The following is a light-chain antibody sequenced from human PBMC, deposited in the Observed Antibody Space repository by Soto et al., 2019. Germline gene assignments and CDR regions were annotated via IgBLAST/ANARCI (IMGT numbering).Light chain of an antibody. V-gene: IGLV2-18*02. CDR1: SSDVGSYNR. CDR3: SSYTISSTYV. J-gene: IGLJ1*01. Sequence: QSVLTQPPSVSGSPGQSVAISCTGTSSDVGSYNRVSWYQQPPGTAPKLMIYDVNNRPSGVPDRFSGSKSGNTASLTSSWLQAEDEADYYCSSYTISSTYVFGTGTKLTVL. CDR2: DVN.